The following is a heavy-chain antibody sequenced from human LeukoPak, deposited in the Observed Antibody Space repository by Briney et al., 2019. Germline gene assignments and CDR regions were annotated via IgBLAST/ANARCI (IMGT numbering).Heavy chain of an antibody. D-gene: IGHD6-13*01. CDR2: TYYRSKWYN. J-gene: IGHJ4*02. CDR1: GDSLSSNSAA. V-gene: IGHV6-1*01. CDR3: ARDEIWGSSWYFDY. Sequence: SQTLSLTCALSGDSLSSNSAAWHWIRQSPSRSLEWLGSTYYRSKWYNDYAVSVKSRITINPDTSKNQFSLQLNSVTPEDTAVYYCARDEIWGSSWYFDYWGQGTLVSVSS.